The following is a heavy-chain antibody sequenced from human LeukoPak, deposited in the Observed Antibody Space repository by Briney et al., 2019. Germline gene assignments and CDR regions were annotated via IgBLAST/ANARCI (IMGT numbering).Heavy chain of an antibody. Sequence: KTSETLSLTCTVSGGSISSYYWSWIRQPPGKGLEWIGYIYYSGSTNYNPSLKSRVTISVDTSKNQFSLKLSSVTAADTAVYYCARLTTVTSTGVFDPWGQGTLVTVSS. J-gene: IGHJ5*02. CDR2: IYYSGST. D-gene: IGHD4-17*01. CDR3: ARLTTVTSTGVFDP. V-gene: IGHV4-59*08. CDR1: GGSISSYY.